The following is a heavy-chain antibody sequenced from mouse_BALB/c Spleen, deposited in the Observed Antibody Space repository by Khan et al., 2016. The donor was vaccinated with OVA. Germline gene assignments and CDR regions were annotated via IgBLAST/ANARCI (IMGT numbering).Heavy chain of an antibody. CDR1: GYSITSDCA. CDR3: ARSLHYCSGYALDC. Sequence: VQLKESGPDLVKPGQSLSLSCTATGYSITSDCACNGNRQFPGNKLECMGFITSTGYTNYNSSLKSRISITRYTAKNSCFLHLQSLTSEDTATYYCARSLHYCSGYALDCWGQGTLVTVSS. J-gene: IGHJ4*01. V-gene: IGHV3-2*02. CDR2: ITSTGYT. D-gene: IGHD1-1*02.